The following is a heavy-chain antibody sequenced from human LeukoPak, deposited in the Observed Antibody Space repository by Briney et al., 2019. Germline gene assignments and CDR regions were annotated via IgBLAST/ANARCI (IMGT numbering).Heavy chain of an antibody. D-gene: IGHD4-4*01. CDR2: INHSGST. Sequence: SETLSLTCAVYGGSFSGYYWSWIRQPPGKGLEWIGEINHSGSTNYNPSLKSRVTISVDTSKNQFSLKLSSVTAADTAVYYCARVGDGYNHYHLDYWGQGTWSPSPQ. V-gene: IGHV4-34*01. CDR1: GGSFSGYY. CDR3: ARVGDGYNHYHLDY. J-gene: IGHJ4*02.